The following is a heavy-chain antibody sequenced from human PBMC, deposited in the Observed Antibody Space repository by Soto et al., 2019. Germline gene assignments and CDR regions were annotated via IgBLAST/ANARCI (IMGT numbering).Heavy chain of an antibody. V-gene: IGHV3-48*03. CDR2: ISTSGSTI. CDR3: ARELAAAGSFDY. Sequence: GGSLRLSCAASGFTFSRYEMNWVRQAPGKGLEWISYISTSGSTIHYADSVKGRFTISRDNAKNSLYLQMNSLRAEDTAVYYCARELAAAGSFDYWGQGTLVTVSS. J-gene: IGHJ4*02. CDR1: GFTFSRYE. D-gene: IGHD6-13*01.